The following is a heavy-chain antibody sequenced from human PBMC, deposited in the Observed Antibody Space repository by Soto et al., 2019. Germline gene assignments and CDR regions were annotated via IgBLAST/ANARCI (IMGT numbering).Heavy chain of an antibody. CDR1: GFTFSSYS. J-gene: IGHJ5*02. Sequence: GGSLRLSCAASGFTFSSYSMNWVRQAPGKGLEWVSSISSSSSYIYYADSVKGRFTISRDNAKNSLYLQMNSLRDEDTAVYYCASSSSDTAMTCFDPCGQGTLVTVSS. CDR3: ASSSSDTAMTCFDP. CDR2: ISSSSSYI. V-gene: IGHV3-21*01. D-gene: IGHD5-18*01.